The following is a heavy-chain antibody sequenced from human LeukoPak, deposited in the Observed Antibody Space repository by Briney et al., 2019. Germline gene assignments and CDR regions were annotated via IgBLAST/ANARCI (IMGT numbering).Heavy chain of an antibody. CDR2: LSGSGGGT. V-gene: IGHV3-23*01. D-gene: IGHD6-13*01. J-gene: IGHJ4*02. CDR3: AKGAGIWYDGPFDY. Sequence: PGGSLRLSCATSGFTYSSFAMNWVRQARGRGLEWVSGLSGSGGGTHYIESVKGRFFISRDNSKNTVFLQMNRLRAEDTAVYYCAKGAGIWYDGPFDYWGQGILVTVSS. CDR1: GFTYSSFA.